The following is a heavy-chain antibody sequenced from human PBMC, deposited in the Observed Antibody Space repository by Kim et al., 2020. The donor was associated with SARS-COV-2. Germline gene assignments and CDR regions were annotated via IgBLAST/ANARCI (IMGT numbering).Heavy chain of an antibody. Sequence: GGSLRLSCAASGITFSRYEMNWVRQAPGKGLEWLSYISSGGETVFYADSVKGRFSISRDNAKNSLYLQMNRLRAEDTGFYYCGSLTPHGTVVGVVDYWGQGTLVTVSS. CDR2: ISSGGETV. D-gene: IGHD3-22*01. J-gene: IGHJ4*02. CDR1: GITFSRYE. CDR3: GSLTPHGTVVGVVDY. V-gene: IGHV3-48*03.